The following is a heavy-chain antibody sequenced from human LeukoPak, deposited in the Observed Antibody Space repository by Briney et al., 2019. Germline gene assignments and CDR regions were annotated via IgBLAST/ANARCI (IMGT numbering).Heavy chain of an antibody. CDR1: GYTFTGYY. CDR2: INPNSGGT. J-gene: IGHJ4*02. Sequence: GASVKVSCKASGYTFTGYYMHWVRQAPGQGLEWMGWINPNSGGTNYAQKFQGRVTMTRDTSISTAYMELSRLRSHDTAVYYCARLPYYDILTGYYLDDDYWGQGTLVTVSS. CDR3: ARLPYYDILTGYYLDDDY. V-gene: IGHV1-2*02. D-gene: IGHD3-9*01.